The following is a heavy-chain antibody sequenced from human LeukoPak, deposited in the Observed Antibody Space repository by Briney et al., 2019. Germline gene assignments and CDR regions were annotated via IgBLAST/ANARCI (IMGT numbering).Heavy chain of an antibody. CDR3: ARAPNYDLWSGYYEGPNYCYYYGMDV. Sequence: PGGSLRLSCAASEFTFSSYWMSWVRQAPGKGLEWVANIKKDGGEKYYLDSVKGRFTVSRDNAKSSLYLQMSSLRAEDTAVYYCARAPNYDLWSGYYEGPNYCYYYGMDVWGQGPTVTVSS. CDR1: EFTFSSYW. D-gene: IGHD3-3*01. CDR2: IKKDGGEK. V-gene: IGHV3-7*04. J-gene: IGHJ6*02.